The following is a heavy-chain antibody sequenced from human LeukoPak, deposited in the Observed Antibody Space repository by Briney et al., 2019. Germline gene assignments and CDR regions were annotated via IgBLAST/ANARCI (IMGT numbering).Heavy chain of an antibody. J-gene: IGHJ3*02. CDR3: AREGNDYGDYAVFDI. D-gene: IGHD4-17*01. V-gene: IGHV4-4*07. CDR2: IYTSGST. Sequence: KPSETLSLTCTVSGGSISSYYWSWIRQPAGKGLEWIGRIYTSGSTNYNPSLKSRVTMSVDTSKNQFSLKLSSVTAADTAVYYCAREGNDYGDYAVFDIWGQGTMVTVSS. CDR1: GGSISSYY.